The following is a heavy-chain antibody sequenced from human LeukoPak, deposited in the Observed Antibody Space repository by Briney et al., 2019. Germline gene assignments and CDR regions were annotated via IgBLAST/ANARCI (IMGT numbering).Heavy chain of an antibody. V-gene: IGHV3-15*01. Sequence: GGSLRLSCAASGFTFSNAWMSWVRQAPGKGLEWVGRIKSKTDGGTTDYAAPVKGRFTISRDDSKNTLYLQMNSLKTEDTAVYYCTTEETGYIWGSYRLRTDYWGQGTLVTDSS. J-gene: IGHJ4*02. CDR2: IKSKTDGGTT. CDR1: GFTFSNAW. D-gene: IGHD3-16*02. CDR3: TTEETGYIWGSYRLRTDY.